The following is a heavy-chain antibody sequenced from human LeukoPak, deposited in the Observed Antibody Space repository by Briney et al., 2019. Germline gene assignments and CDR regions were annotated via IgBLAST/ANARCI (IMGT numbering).Heavy chain of an antibody. Sequence: GESLKISCQGSGYSFTSYWIGWVRQMPGKGLEWMGIFHPGDSESRYSPSFQGHVTISADKSISTAYLQWGSLKASDTAMYYCARGRQRCFGGDCYSVLQHWGQGTLVTVSS. CDR1: GYSFTSYW. CDR2: FHPGDSES. J-gene: IGHJ1*01. D-gene: IGHD2-21*02. V-gene: IGHV5-51*01. CDR3: ARGRQRCFGGDCYSVLQH.